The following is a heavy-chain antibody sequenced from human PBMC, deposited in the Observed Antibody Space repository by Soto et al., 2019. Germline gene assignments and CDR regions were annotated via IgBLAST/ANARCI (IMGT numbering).Heavy chain of an antibody. CDR2: INQGGST. V-gene: IGHV4-34*01. CDR1: GGSFSNYY. CDR3: APVRNFDKLFSL. D-gene: IGHD3-9*01. J-gene: IGHJ4*02. Sequence: SETLSLTCAVYGGSFSNYYWSWIRQPPGKGLEWIGEINQGGSTTYNPSLKSRVTMSLDTSKNQYFLKLNSVTAADTAVYYCAPVRNFDKLFSLWGQGAPVTVSS.